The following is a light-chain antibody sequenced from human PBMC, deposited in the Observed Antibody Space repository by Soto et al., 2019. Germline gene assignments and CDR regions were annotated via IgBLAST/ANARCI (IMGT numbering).Light chain of an antibody. Sequence: QSVLTQPASVSGSPGQSVTISCTGTISDVGGYNYVSWYQRHPGKVPKLMIYEVRYRPSGVSNRFSGSKSGNTASLTISGLQAEDEAEYYCSSYTTSNTLAFGGGTKVTVL. CDR2: EVR. V-gene: IGLV2-14*01. CDR1: ISDVGGYNY. CDR3: SSYTTSNTLA. J-gene: IGLJ3*02.